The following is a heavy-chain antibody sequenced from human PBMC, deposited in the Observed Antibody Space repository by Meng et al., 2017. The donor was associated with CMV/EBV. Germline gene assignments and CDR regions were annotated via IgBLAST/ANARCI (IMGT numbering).Heavy chain of an antibody. CDR1: GFTFSSYW. D-gene: IGHD6-6*01. J-gene: IGHJ3*02. CDR2: INSDGNST. CDR3: ASLGSSSTFDI. V-gene: IGHV3-74*01. Sequence: GGSLRLSCAASGFTFSSYWMNWVRQAPGKGLVWASGINSDGNSTRYVDSVQGRFSISRDNAKNTLFLQMNSLSDDDTAVYYCASLGSSSTFDIWGQGTMVTVSS.